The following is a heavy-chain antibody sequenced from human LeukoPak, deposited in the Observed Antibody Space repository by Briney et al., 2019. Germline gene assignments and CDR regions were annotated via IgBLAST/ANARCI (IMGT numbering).Heavy chain of an antibody. V-gene: IGHV3-53*01. J-gene: IGHJ4*02. D-gene: IGHD2-21*02. CDR1: GLTVSSNY. CDR2: TYSGGNT. CDR3: ARDRSGVTALDY. Sequence: GGSLRLSCVASGLTVSSNYMSWVRQAPGKGLEWVSVTYSGGNTYYADSVKGRFTISRDNSKNTLYLHMNSLRAEDTAFCYCARDRSGVTALDYWGQGTLVTVSP.